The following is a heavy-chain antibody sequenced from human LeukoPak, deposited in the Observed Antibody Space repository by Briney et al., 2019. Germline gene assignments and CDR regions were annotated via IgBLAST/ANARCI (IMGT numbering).Heavy chain of an antibody. D-gene: IGHD2-8*01. CDR1: GGSISSYY. V-gene: IGHV4-59*01. CDR2: IYYSGST. Sequence: SETLSLTCTVSGGSISSYYWSWIRQPPGKGLEWIGYIYYSGSTSYNPSLKSRVTISVDTSKNQFSLKLSSVTAADTAVYYCARVYGTNGYYYYYYMDVWGKGTTVTVSS. J-gene: IGHJ6*03. CDR3: ARVYGTNGYYYYYYMDV.